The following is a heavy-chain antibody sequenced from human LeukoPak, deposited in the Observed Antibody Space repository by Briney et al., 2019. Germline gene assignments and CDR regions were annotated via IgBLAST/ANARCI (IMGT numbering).Heavy chain of an antibody. CDR2: IRYDASNK. CDR3: ARDGALWFDP. J-gene: IGHJ5*02. CDR1: GFTFSSYA. V-gene: IGHV3-30*02. Sequence: GGSLRLSCAASGFTFSSYAMHWVRQAPGKGLEWVAFIRYDASNKYYADSVKGRFTISRDNAKNSLYLQMNSLRAEDTAVYYCARDGALWFDPWGQGTLVTVSS. D-gene: IGHD3-16*01.